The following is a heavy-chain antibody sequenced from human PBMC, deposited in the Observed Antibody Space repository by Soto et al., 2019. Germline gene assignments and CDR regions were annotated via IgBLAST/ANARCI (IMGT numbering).Heavy chain of an antibody. V-gene: IGHV3-23*01. D-gene: IGHD3-22*01. CDR2: ISGSGGST. CDR3: AKGNLDSPLVGES. J-gene: IGHJ5*02. CDR1: GFTFSSYA. Sequence: HPGGSLRLSCAASGFTFSSYAMGWVRQAPGKGLEWVSAISGSGGSTYYADSVKGRFTISRDNSKNTLYLQMNSLRAEDTAVYYCAKGNLDSPLVGESWGQGTLVTVSS.